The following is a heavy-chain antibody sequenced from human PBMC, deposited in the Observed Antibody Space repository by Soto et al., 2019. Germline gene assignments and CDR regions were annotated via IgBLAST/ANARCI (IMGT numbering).Heavy chain of an antibody. D-gene: IGHD3-22*01. V-gene: IGHV4-30-2*01. J-gene: IGHJ4*02. CDR2: IFPSGST. CDR1: GGSISSVGYS. Sequence: SETLSLTCPVSGGSISSVGYSCSWIRQPPGKGLGWIGYIFPSGSTYYSPSLKSRVTISVDRSKNQFSLKLSSVTAADTAVYYCARSYDRSGSIDYWGRGTLVTVSS. CDR3: ARSYDRSGSIDY.